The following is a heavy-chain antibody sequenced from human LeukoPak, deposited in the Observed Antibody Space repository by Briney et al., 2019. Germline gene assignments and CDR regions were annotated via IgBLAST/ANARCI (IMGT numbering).Heavy chain of an antibody. J-gene: IGHJ4*02. CDR1: GFTFKSYA. CDR2: ISGGGGST. Sequence: GGSLRLSCAASGFTFKSYAVSWVRQAPGKGLEWVSAISGGGGSTYYADSVKGRFTVSRDNSKNTLYLDMNSLRVEDTAVYYCAKDQGIVVVAADFDYWGQGTLVTVSS. D-gene: IGHD2-15*01. V-gene: IGHV3-23*01. CDR3: AKDQGIVVVAADFDY.